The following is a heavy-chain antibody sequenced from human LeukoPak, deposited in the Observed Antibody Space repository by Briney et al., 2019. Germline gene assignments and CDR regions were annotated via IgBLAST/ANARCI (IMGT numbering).Heavy chain of an antibody. CDR3: ARDHYDSSGYYYYYGMDV. Sequence: PSETLSLTCTVSGGSIRSSYYYWGWIRQPPGKGLEWIGSIYDSGSTYYNPSLKSRVTISVDTSKNQFSLKLNSVTAADTAVYYCARDHYDSSGYYYYYGMDVWGQGTTVTVSS. CDR2: IYDSGST. D-gene: IGHD3-22*01. CDR1: GGSIRSSYYY. V-gene: IGHV4-39*02. J-gene: IGHJ6*02.